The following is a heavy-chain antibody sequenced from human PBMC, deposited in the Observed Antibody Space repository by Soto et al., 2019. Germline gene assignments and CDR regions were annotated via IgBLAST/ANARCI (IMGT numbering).Heavy chain of an antibody. D-gene: IGHD5-18*01. CDR3: ARDNVDTAMLRGQYRFYYYGMDV. CDR2: FYTGVTT. V-gene: IGHV3-53*01. CDR1: GFTIRTNY. J-gene: IGHJ6*02. Sequence: EEQLVESGGGLIQPGGSLRLSCAASGFTIRTNYMSWVRQAPGKGLEWVSVFYTGVTTYYADSVKGRFTISVDSSKNTLYLKMNSLRAEDTAIYYCARDNVDTAMLRGQYRFYYYGMDVWGQGTTVTVSS.